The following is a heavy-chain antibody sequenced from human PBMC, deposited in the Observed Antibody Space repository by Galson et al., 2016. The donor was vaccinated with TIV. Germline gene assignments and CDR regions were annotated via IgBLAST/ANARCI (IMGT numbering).Heavy chain of an antibody. D-gene: IGHD2-21*02. Sequence: SVKVSCKASGGSLANYAFNWVRQAPGQGLEWMGGILPISQTSNYAQNFLGRVTFTADASSTTVYMELSSLTSDDTAVYYCARTVPCGGDCYFFDYWGQGTQVTVSS. CDR1: GGSLANYA. CDR2: ILPISQTS. J-gene: IGHJ4*02. V-gene: IGHV1-69*13. CDR3: ARTVPCGGDCYFFDY.